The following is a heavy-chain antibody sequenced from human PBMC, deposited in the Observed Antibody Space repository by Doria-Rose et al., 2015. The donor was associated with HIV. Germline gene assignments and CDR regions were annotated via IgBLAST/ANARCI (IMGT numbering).Heavy chain of an antibody. J-gene: IGHJ4*02. V-gene: IGHV3-30*04. CDR2: MSYDGTNK. D-gene: IGHD3-22*01. CDR3: VRDPYYDSSGSPLRY. CDR1: GFTFRSYA. Sequence: QVQLVQSGGGVVQPGRSLRLSCAASGFTFRSYAMHWVRQAPGKGLEWVAFMSYDGTNKFYADSVKGRFTLSRDNSKNTLYLQMNSLRAGDTAVYYCVRDPYYDSSGSPLRYWGQGALVTVSS.